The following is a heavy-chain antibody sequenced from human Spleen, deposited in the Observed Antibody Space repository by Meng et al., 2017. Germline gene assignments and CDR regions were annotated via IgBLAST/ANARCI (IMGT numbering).Heavy chain of an antibody. CDR1: GGSVSSGSYY. CDR2: IYYSGST. J-gene: IGHJ4*02. D-gene: IGHD3-3*01. CDR3: ARNDFWSGYFDY. Sequence: QVPLQALGPVQVRPSETLSLTCTVSGGSVSSGSYYWSWIRQPPGKGLEWIGYIYYSGSTNYNPSLKSRVTISVDTSKNQFSLKLSSVTAADTAVYYCARNDFWSGYFDYWGQGTLVTVSS. V-gene: IGHV4-61*01.